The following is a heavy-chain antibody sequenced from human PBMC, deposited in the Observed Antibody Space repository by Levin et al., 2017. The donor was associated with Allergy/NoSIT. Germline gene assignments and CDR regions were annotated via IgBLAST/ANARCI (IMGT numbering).Heavy chain of an antibody. V-gene: IGHV4-59*01. CDR1: GGSISSYY. CDR2: IYYSGST. Sequence: SQTLSLTCTVSGGSISSYYWSWIRQPPGKGLEWIGYIYYSGSTNYNPSLKSRVTISVDTSKNQFSLKLSSVTAADTAVYYCARSYSSGWKYYFDYWGQGTLVTVSS. CDR3: ARSYSSGWKYYFDY. D-gene: IGHD6-19*01. J-gene: IGHJ4*02.